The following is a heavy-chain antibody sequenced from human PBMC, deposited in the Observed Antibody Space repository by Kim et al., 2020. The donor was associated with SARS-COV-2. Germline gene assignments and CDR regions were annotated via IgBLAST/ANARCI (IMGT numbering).Heavy chain of an antibody. J-gene: IGHJ4*02. CDR1: GFTFSNAW. D-gene: IGHD4-17*01. CDR3: TTDLHDYGDYDY. Sequence: GGSLRLSCAASGFTFSNAWMSRVRQAPGKGLEWVGRIKSKTDGGTTDYAAPVKGRFTISRDDSKNTLYLQMNSLKTEDTAVYYCTTDLHDYGDYDYWGQGTLVTVSS. CDR2: IKSKTDGGTT. V-gene: IGHV3-15*01.